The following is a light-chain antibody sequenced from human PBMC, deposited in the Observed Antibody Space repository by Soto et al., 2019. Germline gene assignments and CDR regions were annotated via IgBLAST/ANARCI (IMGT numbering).Light chain of an antibody. J-gene: IGKJ1*01. CDR1: QSVSSSH. CDR2: GAS. Sequence: IVFTKSPGTLSLSPGERATLSCRASQSVSSSHLAWYQQKPGQAPRLLIYGASSRATGIPDRFSGSGSGTDFTLTISRLEPEDFAVYYCQQYGSSRTFGQGTKV. V-gene: IGKV3-20*01. CDR3: QQYGSSRT.